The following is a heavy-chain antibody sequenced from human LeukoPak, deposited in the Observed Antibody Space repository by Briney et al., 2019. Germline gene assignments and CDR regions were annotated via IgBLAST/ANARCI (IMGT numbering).Heavy chain of an antibody. Sequence: ASVKVSCTASGYTFTSYDINWVRQATGQGLEWMGWMSPNSGNTGYAQKFQGRVTMTRNTSISTAYMELSSLRSEDTAVYYRARQSNYYGSGSYYTYYYYYYMDVWGKGTTVTVSS. CDR1: GYTFTSYD. J-gene: IGHJ6*03. D-gene: IGHD3-10*01. V-gene: IGHV1-8*02. CDR2: MSPNSGNT. CDR3: ARQSNYYGSGSYYTYYYYYYMDV.